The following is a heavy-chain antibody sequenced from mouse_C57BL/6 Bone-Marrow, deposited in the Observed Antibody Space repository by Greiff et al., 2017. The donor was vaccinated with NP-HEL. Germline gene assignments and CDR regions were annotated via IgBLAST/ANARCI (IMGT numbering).Heavy chain of an antibody. CDR3: AREWGLIYYYGSSFDY. Sequence: QVQLQQPGAELVKPGASVKLSCKASGYTFTSYWMHWVKQRPGRGLEWIGRIDPNRGGTKCNEKFKSKATLTVDKPSSTAYMQLSSLTSEDSAVYYCAREWGLIYYYGSSFDYWGQGTTLTVSS. CDR1: GYTFTSYW. CDR2: IDPNRGGT. V-gene: IGHV1-72*01. D-gene: IGHD1-1*01. J-gene: IGHJ2*01.